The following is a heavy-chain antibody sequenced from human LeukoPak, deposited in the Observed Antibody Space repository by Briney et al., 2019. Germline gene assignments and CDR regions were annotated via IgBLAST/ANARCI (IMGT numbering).Heavy chain of an antibody. CDR3: AKESGKFDY. Sequence: PGGSLRLSCVVSGINFADYAMHWVRQPPEKGLEWVSLISADGGSTFSADSVKGRFSISRDNSKNSLYLQMNSLRSEDTAMYYCAKESGKFDYWGQGTLVAVSS. J-gene: IGHJ4*02. V-gene: IGHV3-43*02. CDR1: GINFADYA. CDR2: ISADGGST.